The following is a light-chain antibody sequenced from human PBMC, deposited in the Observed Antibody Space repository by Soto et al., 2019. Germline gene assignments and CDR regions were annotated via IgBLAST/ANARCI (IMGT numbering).Light chain of an antibody. J-gene: IGLJ2*01. CDR2: GNT. Sequence: QSVLTQPPSVSGAPGQRVTISCTGTSSNIGAGYDVHWYQQLPGTAPKLLIFGNTNRPSGVPDRFSGSKSGSSASLAITGFQAEDEADYSCQSYDITLSGSVFGGGTKVTVL. CDR3: QSYDITLSGSV. CDR1: SSNIGAGYD. V-gene: IGLV1-40*01.